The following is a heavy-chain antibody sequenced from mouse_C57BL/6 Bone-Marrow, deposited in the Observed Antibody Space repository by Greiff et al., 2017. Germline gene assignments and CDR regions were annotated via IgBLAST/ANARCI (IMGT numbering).Heavy chain of an antibody. J-gene: IGHJ4*01. CDR3: ARYGIYYYPYYAMDY. Sequence: EVQVVESGGGLVQPGGSLSLSCAASGFTFTDYYMSWVRQPPGKALEWLGFIRNKANGYTTEYSASVKGRFTISRDNSKSILYLQMNALRAEDSATYYCARYGIYYYPYYAMDYWGQGTSVTVSS. CDR1: GFTFTDYY. V-gene: IGHV7-3*01. D-gene: IGHD1-1*01. CDR2: IRNKANGYTT.